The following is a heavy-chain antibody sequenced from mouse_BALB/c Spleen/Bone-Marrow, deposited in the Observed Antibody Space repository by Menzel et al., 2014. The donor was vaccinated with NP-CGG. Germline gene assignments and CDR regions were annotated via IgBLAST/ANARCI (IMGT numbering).Heavy chain of an antibody. D-gene: IGHD2-14*01. CDR2: IGPANGNT. CDR1: GFNIKDTY. J-gene: IGHJ2*01. Sequence: EVQLAESGAELVKPGASVKLSCTASGFNIKDTYMHWVKQRPEQGLEWIGRIGPANGNTKYDPKFQGKATITADTSSNTAYLQLSSLTSEDTAVYYCARYRLGTYFDYWGQGTTLTVSS. CDR3: ARYRLGTYFDY. V-gene: IGHV14-3*02.